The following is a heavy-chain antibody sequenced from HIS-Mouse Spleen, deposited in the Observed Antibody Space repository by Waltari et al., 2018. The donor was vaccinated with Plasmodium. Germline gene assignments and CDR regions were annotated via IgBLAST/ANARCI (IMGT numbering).Heavy chain of an antibody. CDR2: ISYDGSNK. CDR1: GFTFSSYG. D-gene: IGHD6-13*01. Sequence: QVQLVESGGGVVQPGRSLRLSCAASGFTFSSYGMHWVRQALGKGLEWVAVISYDGSNKYYADSVKGRFTISRDNSKNTLYLQMNSLRAEDTAVYYCAKDRRSSSWYVDYWGQGTLVTVSS. V-gene: IGHV3-30*18. J-gene: IGHJ4*02. CDR3: AKDRRSSSWYVDY.